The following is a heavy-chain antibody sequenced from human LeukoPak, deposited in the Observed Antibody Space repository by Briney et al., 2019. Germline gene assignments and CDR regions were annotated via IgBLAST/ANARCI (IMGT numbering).Heavy chain of an antibody. CDR1: GFTFSSYA. CDR3: AREFGLITSL. J-gene: IGHJ1*01. Sequence: PGGSLRLSCAASGFTFSSYAMSWVRQAPGKGLEWVSSISDNGGSTYSADSVKGRFTISRDNSKNTLYLQMNSLRAEDTAVYYCAREFGLITSLWGQGTLVTVSS. D-gene: IGHD3/OR15-3a*01. V-gene: IGHV3-23*01. CDR2: ISDNGGST.